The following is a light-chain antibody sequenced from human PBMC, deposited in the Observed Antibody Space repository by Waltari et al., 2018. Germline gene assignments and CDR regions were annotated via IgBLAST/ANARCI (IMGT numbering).Light chain of an antibody. CDR2: QDS. CDR3: QAWDSSTYV. Sequence: SYELTQPPSVSVSPGQTASITCSGDKLGDKYACWYQQKPGQSPVLVIYQDSKRPSGSPERFPGSNAGNTATLTIRGTQAMDEADYYCQAWDSSTYVFGTGTKVTVL. V-gene: IGLV3-1*01. J-gene: IGLJ1*01. CDR1: KLGDKY.